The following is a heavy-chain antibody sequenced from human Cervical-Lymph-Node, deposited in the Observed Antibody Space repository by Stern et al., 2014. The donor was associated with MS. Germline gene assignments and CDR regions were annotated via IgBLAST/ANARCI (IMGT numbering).Heavy chain of an antibody. CDR3: ARGAFYGDYSPIDH. J-gene: IGHJ5*02. D-gene: IGHD4-17*01. CDR2: IYYSGNT. CDR1: GGFFSNYY. Sequence: QVQLQESGPGLVKPSETLSLTCTVSGGFFSNYYWSWIRQPPGKGLEWIGYIYYSGNTNYSPSLKSRVTISVDTSKNQFSLNLRSVTAADTAVYYCARGAFYGDYSPIDHWGQGTLVTVSS. V-gene: IGHV4-59*01.